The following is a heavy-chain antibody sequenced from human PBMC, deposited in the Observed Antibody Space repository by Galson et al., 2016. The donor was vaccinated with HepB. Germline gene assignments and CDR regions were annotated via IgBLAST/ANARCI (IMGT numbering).Heavy chain of an antibody. CDR1: GYTFTSYG. CDR2: ISAYNGNT. D-gene: IGHD6-13*01. Sequence: SVKVSCKASGYTFTSYGISWVRQAPGQGLEWMGWISAYNGNTNYAQKLQGRVTMTTDTSTNTAYMELRSLRSDDTAVYYCARSAAGRTRYGMDVWGQGTLVTVSS. CDR3: ARSAAGRTRYGMDV. V-gene: IGHV1-18*01. J-gene: IGHJ6*02.